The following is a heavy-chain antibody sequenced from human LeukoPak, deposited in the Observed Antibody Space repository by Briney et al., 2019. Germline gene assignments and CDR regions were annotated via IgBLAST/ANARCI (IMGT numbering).Heavy chain of an antibody. V-gene: IGHV4-59*01. CDR1: GGSISSYY. CDR2: IYYSGST. Sequence: SETLSLTCTVSGGSISSYYWSWIRQPPGKGLEWIGYIYYSGSTNYNPSLKSRVTISVDTSKNQFSLKLTSVTAADTAIYYCAREKADYSSSWQYYLDYWGQGTLVAVSS. CDR3: AREKADYSSSWQYYLDY. J-gene: IGHJ4*02. D-gene: IGHD6-13*01.